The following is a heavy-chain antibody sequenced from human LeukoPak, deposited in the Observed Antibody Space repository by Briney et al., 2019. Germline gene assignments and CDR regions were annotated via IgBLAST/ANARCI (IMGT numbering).Heavy chain of an antibody. V-gene: IGHV4-59*01. Sequence: ETLSLACAVYGGSFSGYYWSWIRQPPGKGLEWIGYIYYSGSTNYNPSLKSRVTISVDTSKNQFSLKLSSVTAADTAVYYCARGVLDYYYYYMDVWGKGTTVTVSS. J-gene: IGHJ6*03. CDR2: IYYSGST. CDR1: GGSFSGYY. CDR3: ARGVLDYYYYYMDV.